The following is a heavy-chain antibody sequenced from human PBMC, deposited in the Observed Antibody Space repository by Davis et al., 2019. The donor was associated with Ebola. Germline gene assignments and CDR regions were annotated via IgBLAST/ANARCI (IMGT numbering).Heavy chain of an antibody. V-gene: IGHV3-11*01. CDR1: GFTFSDYY. J-gene: IGHJ4*02. D-gene: IGHD6-13*01. Sequence: GESLKISCAASGFTFSDYYMSWIRQAPGKGLEWVSYISSSGSTIYYADSVKGRFTISRDNAKNSLYLQMNSLRAEDTAVYYCAKDAIAAAGYWGQGTLVTVSS. CDR3: AKDAIAAAGY. CDR2: ISSSGSTI.